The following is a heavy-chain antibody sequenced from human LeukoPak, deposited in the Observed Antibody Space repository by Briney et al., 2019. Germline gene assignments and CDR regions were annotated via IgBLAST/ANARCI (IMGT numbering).Heavy chain of an antibody. Sequence: KAGGSLRLSCAASGFTFNTYTMNWVRQAPGKGLGWVSSISSGTSYIYYADSVKGRFTISRDNAKNSLYLQMNSLRAEDTAVYYCARDPTSSWETAFDIWGQGTMVTVSS. D-gene: IGHD1-26*01. CDR2: ISSGTSYI. J-gene: IGHJ3*02. CDR3: ARDPTSSWETAFDI. V-gene: IGHV3-21*01. CDR1: GFTFNTYT.